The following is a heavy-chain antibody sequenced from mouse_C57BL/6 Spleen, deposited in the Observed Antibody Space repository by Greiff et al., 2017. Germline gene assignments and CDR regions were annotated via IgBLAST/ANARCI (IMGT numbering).Heavy chain of an antibody. CDR3: TREGTWDEAY. D-gene: IGHD4-1*01. Sequence: VQLQQSGAELVRPGALVTLSCKASGYTFTDYEMHWVKQTPVHGLEWIGAIDPETGGTAYNQKFKGKAILTADKSSSTAYMELRSLTSEDSAVYYCTREGTWDEAYWGQGTLVTVSA. CDR1: GYTFTDYE. V-gene: IGHV1-15*01. J-gene: IGHJ3*01. CDR2: IDPETGGT.